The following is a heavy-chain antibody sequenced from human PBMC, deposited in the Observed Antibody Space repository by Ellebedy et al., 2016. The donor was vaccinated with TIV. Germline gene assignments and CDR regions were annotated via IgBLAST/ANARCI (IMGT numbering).Heavy chain of an antibody. CDR1: GMPFSDYH. V-gene: IGHV3-11*03. CDR2: ISGDGRT. D-gene: IGHD2-21*02. J-gene: IGHJ6*02. Sequence: PGGSLRLSCAAAGMPFSDYHMSRIRQAPGKGLEWISHISGDGRTNYADSVKGQFTISRDNAKNALFLQMNSLRAEDTAVYFCARMTVVTVDGMDVWGQGTTVTISS. CDR3: ARMTVVTVDGMDV.